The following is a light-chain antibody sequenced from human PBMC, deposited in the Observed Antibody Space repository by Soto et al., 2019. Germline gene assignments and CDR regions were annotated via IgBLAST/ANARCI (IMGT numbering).Light chain of an antibody. V-gene: IGLV1-47*02. CDR3: AAWDDNLNAYV. CDR1: TSNIGTFY. J-gene: IGLJ1*01. CDR2: LGD. Sequence: QPVLTQPPSASSTPGQTVTISCSGSTSNIGTFYVYWYQHLPGTAPKLLIYLGDQRASGVSDRFSGSKSGTSASLAINGLPSDDEADYYCAAWDDNLNAYVFGSGTKLTVL.